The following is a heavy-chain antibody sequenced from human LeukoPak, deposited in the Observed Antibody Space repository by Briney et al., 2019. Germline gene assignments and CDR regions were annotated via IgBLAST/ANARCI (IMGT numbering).Heavy chain of an antibody. V-gene: IGHV1-3*01. J-gene: IGHJ4*02. CDR3: ASSRGYDVGGYFDY. Sequence: ASVKVSCKASGYTFTIYAIHWVRQAPGQRLEWMGWINAGNGYTKYSQRYQDRVTFTRDTSASTAYMELSSLRSEDTAVYYCASSRGYDVGGYFDYWGQGTLVTVSS. CDR1: GYTFTIYA. D-gene: IGHD5-12*01. CDR2: INAGNGYT.